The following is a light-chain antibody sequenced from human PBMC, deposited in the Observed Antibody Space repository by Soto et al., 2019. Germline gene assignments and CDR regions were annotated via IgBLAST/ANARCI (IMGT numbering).Light chain of an antibody. CDR1: QSVAGN. CDR2: GVS. CDR3: QQHINWPLT. J-gene: IGKJ4*01. V-gene: IGKV3-15*01. Sequence: EIVMTHSPATLSVSPGETATLSCRASQSVAGNLAWYQQKPGQPPRLLIYGVSTRATGVPARFSGSGSEADFSLTISSLQIEDFALYYCQQHINWPLTFGGGTKV.